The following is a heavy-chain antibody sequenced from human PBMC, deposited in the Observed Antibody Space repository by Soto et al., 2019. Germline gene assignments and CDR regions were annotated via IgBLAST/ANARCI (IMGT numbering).Heavy chain of an antibody. Sequence: QVQLVESGGGVVQPGRSLRLSCAASGFTFSDYALHWVRQAPGKGLEWVAVISYDGSNKYYADSVKGRFTVSRDNSKNTLYLQMNSLRAEDTAVYYCARERSPSSSPYLEYWGQGTLVTVSS. CDR3: ARERSPSSSPYLEY. CDR2: ISYDGSNK. J-gene: IGHJ4*02. D-gene: IGHD6-6*01. V-gene: IGHV3-30-3*01. CDR1: GFTFSDYA.